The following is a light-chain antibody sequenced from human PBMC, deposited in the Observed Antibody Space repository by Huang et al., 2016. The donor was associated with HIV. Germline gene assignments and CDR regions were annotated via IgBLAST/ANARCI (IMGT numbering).Light chain of an antibody. J-gene: IGKJ3*01. CDR2: DAS. CDR1: QAISTY. Sequence: DIQMTQSPSSLSASVGDRVTITCRASQAISTYLNWYQHKPGKAPKLLIYDASTLQSGVPSRFVGSGSGTEFTLTISDLQSEDFATYYCQQTYRSLLTFGPGTKVDIK. V-gene: IGKV1-39*01. CDR3: QQTYRSLLT.